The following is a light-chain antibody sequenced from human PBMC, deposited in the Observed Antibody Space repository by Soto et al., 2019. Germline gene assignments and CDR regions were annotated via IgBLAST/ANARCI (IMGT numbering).Light chain of an antibody. CDR2: DVV. J-gene: IGLJ2*01. CDR1: SSDVGGYDY. V-gene: IGLV2-11*01. Sequence: QSALTQPRSVSGSPGQSVTISCTGTSSDVGGYDYVSWYQQHPGKAPQLIIYDVVKRPSGVPGRFSGSKSGNTASLTISGLQAEDEADYYCCSYAGSYTLGAFGGGTKVTVL. CDR3: CSYAGSYTLGA.